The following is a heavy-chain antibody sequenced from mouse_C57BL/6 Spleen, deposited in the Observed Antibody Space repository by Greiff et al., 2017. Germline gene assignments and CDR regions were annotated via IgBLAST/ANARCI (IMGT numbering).Heavy chain of an antibody. D-gene: IGHD2-4*01. V-gene: IGHV1-20*01. CDR1: GYSFTGYF. J-gene: IGHJ3*01. CDR3: ARGDYDGAWFAY. CDR2: INPYNGDT. Sequence: EVKLQESGPELVKPGDSVKISCKASGYSFTGYFMNWVMQSHGKSLEWIGRINPYNGDTFYNQKFKGKATLTVDKSSSTAHMELRSLTSEDSAVYYCARGDYDGAWFAYWGQGTLVTVSA.